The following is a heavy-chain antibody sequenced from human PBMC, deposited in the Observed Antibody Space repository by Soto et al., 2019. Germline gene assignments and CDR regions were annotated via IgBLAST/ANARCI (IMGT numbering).Heavy chain of an antibody. J-gene: IGHJ4*02. CDR3: ARGIWFGELFVGSLDY. CDR1: GGSISSSSYY. D-gene: IGHD3-10*01. V-gene: IGHV4-39*01. CDR2: IYYSGST. Sequence: PSETLSLTCTVSGGSISSSSYYWGWIRQPPGKGLEWIGSIYYSGSTYYNPSLKSRVTISVDTSKNQFSLKLSSVTAADTAVYYCARGIWFGELFVGSLDYWGQGTLVTVSS.